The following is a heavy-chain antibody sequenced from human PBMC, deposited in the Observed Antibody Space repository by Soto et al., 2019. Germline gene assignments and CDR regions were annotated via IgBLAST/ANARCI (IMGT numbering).Heavy chain of an antibody. J-gene: IGHJ4*02. D-gene: IGHD3-10*01. CDR3: ARGTWFGGLPPYYFDY. CDR2: IYHSGST. CDR1: GGSISSGGYS. Sequence: QLQLQESGSGLVKPSQTLSLTCAVSGGSISSGGYSWSWIRQPPGKGLEWIGYIYHSGSTYYNPSLKCRGTISVDRSKNQFSLKLRFVTAADTAVYYCARGTWFGGLPPYYFDYWGQGTLVTVSS. V-gene: IGHV4-30-2*01.